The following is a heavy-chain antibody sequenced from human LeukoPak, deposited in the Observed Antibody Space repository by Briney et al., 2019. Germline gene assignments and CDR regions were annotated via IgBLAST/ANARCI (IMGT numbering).Heavy chain of an antibody. CDR2: IRAGGYST. V-gene: IGHV3-23*01. CDR1: GFAFSDSA. J-gene: IGHJ4*02. CDR3: ASRPSNTCGGPLDF. Sequence: GGSLRLSCVAPGFAFSDSAMSWVRLTAGKGLEWVSLIRAGGYSTYYADSVKGRFTISRDNSKNTMYLQMNSLRAEDTAMYYCASRPSNTCGGPLDFWGQGTMVTVSS. D-gene: IGHD6-13*01.